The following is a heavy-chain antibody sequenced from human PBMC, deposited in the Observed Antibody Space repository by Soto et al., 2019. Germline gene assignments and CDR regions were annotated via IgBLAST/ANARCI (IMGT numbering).Heavy chain of an antibody. Sequence: SETLSLTCAVYGGSFSGYYWSWIRQPPGKGLEWIGEINHSGSTNYNPSLKRPITISVDTSKNQLSLKLSSVTAADTAVYYGARDTGATYYWGQGTLVTVSS. V-gene: IGHV4-34*01. CDR2: INHSGST. CDR3: ARDTGATYY. CDR1: GGSFSGYY. J-gene: IGHJ4*02. D-gene: IGHD1-26*01.